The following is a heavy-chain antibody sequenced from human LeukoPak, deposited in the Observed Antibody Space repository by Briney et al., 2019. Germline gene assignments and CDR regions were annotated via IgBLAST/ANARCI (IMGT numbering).Heavy chain of an antibody. Sequence: GGSLRLSCTASGFTFGDYAMSWVRQAPGKGLEWVGFIISKAYGGTTEYAASVKGRFTISRDDSKSIAYLQMNSLKTEDTAVYYCTRGYYDFWSGYPLGYWGQGTLVTVSS. CDR3: TRGYYDFWSGYPLGY. D-gene: IGHD3-3*01. V-gene: IGHV3-49*04. J-gene: IGHJ4*02. CDR2: IISKAYGGTT. CDR1: GFTFGDYA.